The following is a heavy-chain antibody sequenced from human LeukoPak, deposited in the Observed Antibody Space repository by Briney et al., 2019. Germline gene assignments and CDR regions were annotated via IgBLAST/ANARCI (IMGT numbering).Heavy chain of an antibody. J-gene: IGHJ4*02. CDR3: ARVTVTTAAFDY. V-gene: IGHV4-38-2*01. D-gene: IGHD4-17*01. CDR2: IYHSGST. CDR1: GYSISSAYY. Sequence: SETLSLTCAVSGYSISSAYYWGWMRQPPGKGLEWIGSIYHSGSTDYNPSLKSRVTISVDTSKNQFSLKLSSVTAADTAVYYCARVTVTTAAFDYWGQGTLVTVSS.